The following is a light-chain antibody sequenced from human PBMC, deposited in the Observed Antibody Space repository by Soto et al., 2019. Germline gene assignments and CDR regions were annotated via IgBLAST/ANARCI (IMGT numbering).Light chain of an antibody. CDR2: DVS. Sequence: QSALTQPASVSGSPGQSITISCTGTTSDVGGYNYVSWYQQHPGKAPKLMIYDVSNRPSGVSNRFSGSKSGNTASLTISGLQAEDEADYYCSSSTGITTLGVVFGGGTKLTVL. V-gene: IGLV2-14*01. CDR1: TSDVGGYNY. CDR3: SSSTGITTLGVV. J-gene: IGLJ2*01.